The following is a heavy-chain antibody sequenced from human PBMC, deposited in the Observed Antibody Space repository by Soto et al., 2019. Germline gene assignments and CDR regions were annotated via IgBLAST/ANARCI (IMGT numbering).Heavy chain of an antibody. CDR2: IDRSGRT. J-gene: IGHJ5*02. D-gene: IGHD3-16*01. CDR1: GGSFSDDASSSDWY. V-gene: IGHV4-34*01. Sequence: SETLSLTCAVYGGSFSDDASSSDWYWNWIRQSPGKGLEWIGEIDRSGRTKYNPSLKSRVSISVDTSKNQFSLKLSSVTASAIQAFFDPWGLGTLVTSPQ. CDR3: P.